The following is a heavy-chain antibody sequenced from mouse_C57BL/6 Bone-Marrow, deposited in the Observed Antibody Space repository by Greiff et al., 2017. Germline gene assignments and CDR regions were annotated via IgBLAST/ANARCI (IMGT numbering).Heavy chain of an antibody. Sequence: QVQLQQPGAELVKPGASVKLSCKASGYTFTSYWMQWVKQRPGQGLEWIGEIDPSDSYTNYNQKFKGKATLTVDTSSSTAYMQRSSLTSEDSAVYYCARGYDYDGYFDVWGTGTTVTVSS. CDR2: IDPSDSYT. CDR1: GYTFTSYW. V-gene: IGHV1-50*01. J-gene: IGHJ1*03. D-gene: IGHD2-4*01. CDR3: ARGYDYDGYFDV.